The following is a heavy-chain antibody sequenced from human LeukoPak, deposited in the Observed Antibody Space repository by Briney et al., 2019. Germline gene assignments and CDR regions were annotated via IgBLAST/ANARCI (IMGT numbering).Heavy chain of an antibody. CDR1: GFTFSDYG. V-gene: IGHV3-30*02. Sequence: GGSLRLSCAASGFTFSDYGMHWVRQAPGKGLEWVTFIRYDGSNKYYADSVKGRFTISRDNSKNMLYLQMNSLRSEDTAVYYCARRVGATGPWFDPWGQGTLVTVSS. J-gene: IGHJ5*02. D-gene: IGHD1-26*01. CDR3: ARRVGATGPWFDP. CDR2: IRYDGSNK.